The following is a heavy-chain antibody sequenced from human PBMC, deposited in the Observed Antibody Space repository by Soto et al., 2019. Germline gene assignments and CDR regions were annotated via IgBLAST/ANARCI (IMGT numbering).Heavy chain of an antibody. V-gene: IGHV1-3*01. CDR2: INAGNGNT. CDR1: GYTFTSYA. Sequence: GASVKASCKASGYTFTSYAMHWVRQAHGQRLEWMGWINAGNGNTKYSQKLQGRVTITRDTSASTAYMELSSLRSEDTAVYYCARDYAAAGINWFDPWGQGTLVNVSS. J-gene: IGHJ5*02. D-gene: IGHD6-13*01. CDR3: ARDYAAAGINWFDP.